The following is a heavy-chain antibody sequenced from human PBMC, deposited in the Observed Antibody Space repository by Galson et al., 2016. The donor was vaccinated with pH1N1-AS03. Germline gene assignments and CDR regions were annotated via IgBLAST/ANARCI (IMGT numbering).Heavy chain of an antibody. D-gene: IGHD3-22*01. CDR1: GFTFSGYA. CDR2: ISYDGSNK. Sequence: SLRLSCAASGFTFSGYAMNWVRQAPGEGLEWVAVISYDGSNKYYADSVKGRFTISRDNSKNTLYLQMNSLRAEDTAVYYCARDRTFDSSGYYDYYYYYGMDVWGQGTTVTVSS. CDR3: ARDRTFDSSGYYDYYYYYGMDV. V-gene: IGHV3-30*04. J-gene: IGHJ6*02.